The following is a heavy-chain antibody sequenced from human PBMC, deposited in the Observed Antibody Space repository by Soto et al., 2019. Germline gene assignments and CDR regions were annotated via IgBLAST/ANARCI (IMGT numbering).Heavy chain of an antibody. CDR2: ISGSGGST. CDR1: GFTFSSYA. CDR3: AKDLSITMIVVVIDAFYI. J-gene: IGHJ3*02. D-gene: IGHD3-22*01. V-gene: IGHV3-23*01. Sequence: GGSLRLSCAASGFTFSSYAMSWVRQAPGKGLEWVSAISGSGGSTYYADSVKGRFTISRDNSKNALYLQINSLRAEDTAVYYCAKDLSITMIVVVIDAFYIWGQGTMVTVSS.